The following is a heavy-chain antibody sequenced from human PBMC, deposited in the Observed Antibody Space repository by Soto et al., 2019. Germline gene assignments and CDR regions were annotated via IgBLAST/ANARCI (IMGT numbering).Heavy chain of an antibody. CDR2: IYYSGST. D-gene: IGHD2-21*02. J-gene: IGHJ4*02. CDR1: GGSVTSGNYY. CDR3: ARGPVVTPFVDY. V-gene: IGHV4-61*01. Sequence: SETLSLTCTVSGGSVTSGNYYWSWIRQPPGKGLEWVGHIYYSGSTNYNPSLKSRVTISVDASKNQFSLKLSSVTAADTAIYYCARGPVVTPFVDYWGQGTLVTVSS.